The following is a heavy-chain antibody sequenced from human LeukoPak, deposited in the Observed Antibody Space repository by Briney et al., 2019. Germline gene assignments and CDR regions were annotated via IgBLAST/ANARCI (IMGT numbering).Heavy chain of an antibody. Sequence: PSETLSLTCTVSGGSISSGGYYWSWIRQHPEKGLEWIGYIYYSGSTSYNPSLKSRVVISLDASDNQVSLKLRSATAADTAVYFCARTYHYDSSGYYFDSWGQGTVVTVSS. D-gene: IGHD3-22*01. J-gene: IGHJ4*02. V-gene: IGHV4-31*03. CDR3: ARTYHYDSSGYYFDS. CDR2: IYYSGST. CDR1: GGSISSGGYY.